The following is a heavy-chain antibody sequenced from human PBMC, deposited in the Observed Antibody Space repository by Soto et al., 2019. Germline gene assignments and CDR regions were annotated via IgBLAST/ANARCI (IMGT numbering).Heavy chain of an antibody. V-gene: IGHV3-23*01. J-gene: IGHJ6*03. CDR2: ISVSGSP. D-gene: IGHD3-16*02. CDR3: ARIVYYYYMDV. CDR1: GFTFSTYA. Sequence: PGGSLRLSCAASGFTFSTYAMSWVRQGPGKGLEWVSSISVSGSPYYADPVKGRFTVSRDNSKDTLYLQMNSLTAEDTAVYYCARIVYYYYMDVWGKGTTVTVSS.